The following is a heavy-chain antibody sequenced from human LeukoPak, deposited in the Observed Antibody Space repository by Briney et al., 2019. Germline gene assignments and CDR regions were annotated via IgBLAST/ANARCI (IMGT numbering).Heavy chain of an antibody. J-gene: IGHJ4*02. CDR3: ARIPGGYSYGYVLEDY. D-gene: IGHD5-18*01. Sequence: ASVKVSCKXSGYTFTSYDINWVRQATGQGLEWMGWRNPNSGNTGYAQKFQGRVTMTRNTSISTAYMELSSLRSEDTAVYYCARIPGGYSYGYVLEDYWGQGTLVTVSS. CDR2: RNPNSGNT. CDR1: GYTFTSYD. V-gene: IGHV1-8*01.